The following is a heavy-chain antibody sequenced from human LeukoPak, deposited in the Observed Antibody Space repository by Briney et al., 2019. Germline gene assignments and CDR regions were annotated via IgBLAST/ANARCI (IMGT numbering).Heavy chain of an antibody. D-gene: IGHD5-24*01. CDR1: GYTFTAYF. CDR2: INPTGGTT. V-gene: IGHV1-46*01. Sequence: ASVEVSCKASGYTFTAYFIHWARHAPGQGFEWMGMINPTGGTTTYAQNFQGRVTMTSETSTATVYMELCSLRSEDTAVHYCARLGVRDGYNRDDFWAQGTLVTVSS. J-gene: IGHJ4*02. CDR3: ARLGVRDGYNRDDF.